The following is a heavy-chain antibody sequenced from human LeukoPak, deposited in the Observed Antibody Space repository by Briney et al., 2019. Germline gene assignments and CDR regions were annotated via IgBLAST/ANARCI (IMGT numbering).Heavy chain of an antibody. CDR3: ARDTIQPGLIDD. D-gene: IGHD2-2*01. CDR1: GFSFSLYA. J-gene: IGHJ4*02. CDR2: INSGGDDI. Sequence: PGGSLRLSCAASGFSFSLYAMNRVRQAPGKGLEWISYINSGGDDIHYAASVRGRFTISRDDAGNTLFLQLSSLRAEDTAVYYCARDTIQPGLIDDWGQGTLVTVSS. V-gene: IGHV3-21*05.